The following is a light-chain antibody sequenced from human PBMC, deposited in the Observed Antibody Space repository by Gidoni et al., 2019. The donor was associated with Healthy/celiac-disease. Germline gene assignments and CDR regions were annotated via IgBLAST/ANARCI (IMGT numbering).Light chain of an antibody. V-gene: IGKV1-33*01. CDR2: DAS. Sequence: DIQMPQSPSSLSASVGDRVTITCQASQDISNYLNWYQQKPGKAPNPLIYDASNLETGVPSRFSGSGSGTDFTFTISSLQPEDIATYYCQQYDNLPLTFGGGTKVEIK. CDR1: QDISNY. J-gene: IGKJ4*01. CDR3: QQYDNLPLT.